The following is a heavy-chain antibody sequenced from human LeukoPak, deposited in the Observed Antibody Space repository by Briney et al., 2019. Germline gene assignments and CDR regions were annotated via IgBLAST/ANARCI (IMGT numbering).Heavy chain of an antibody. J-gene: IGHJ4*02. CDR1: SPSISSSSYY. CDR3: ATVVISLRFLDY. Sequence: PSETLFLTCTVSSPSISSSSYYWGWIRQPPGKGLEWIGSIYYSVSTYYNPSLKSRATISLDPSKHQFSLKLSSVTAADTAVYYCATVVISLRFLDYWGQGTLVTVSS. V-gene: IGHV4-39*01. CDR2: IYYSVST. D-gene: IGHD3-22*01.